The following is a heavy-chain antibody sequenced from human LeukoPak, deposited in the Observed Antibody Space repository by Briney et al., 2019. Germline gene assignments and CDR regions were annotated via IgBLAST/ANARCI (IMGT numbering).Heavy chain of an antibody. CDR1: GGSFSGYY. CDR2: INHSGST. CDR3: ARVPYSRSWQPIDY. Sequence: SETLSLTCTAYGGSFSGYYWSWIRRPPGKGLEWIGEINHSGSTNYNPSLKSRVTISVDTSKNQFSLKLSSVTAADTAVYYCARVPYSRSWQPIDYWGQGTLVTVSS. V-gene: IGHV4-34*01. D-gene: IGHD6-13*01. J-gene: IGHJ4*02.